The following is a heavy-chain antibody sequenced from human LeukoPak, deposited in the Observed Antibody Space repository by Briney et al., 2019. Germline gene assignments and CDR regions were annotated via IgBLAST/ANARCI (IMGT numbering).Heavy chain of an antibody. V-gene: IGHV1-18*01. CDR1: GYTFTSYG. J-gene: IGHJ4*02. CDR2: IGAYNGNT. CDR3: ARRGPRYNYDFDN. D-gene: IGHD1-1*01. Sequence: ASVKVSCKASGYTFTSYGISWVRQAPGQGLEWMGWIGAYNGNTYYTQEVQGRVTMTTDTSTNTAYMELRSLRSDDTAVYYCARRGPRYNYDFDNWGQGTLVTVSS.